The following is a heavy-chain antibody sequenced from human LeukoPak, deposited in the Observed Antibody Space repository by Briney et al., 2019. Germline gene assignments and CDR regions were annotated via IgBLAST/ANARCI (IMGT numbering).Heavy chain of an antibody. CDR3: TTGTWIQLWLADY. CDR1: GFTFSNAC. CDR2: IKSKADGGTT. J-gene: IGHJ4*02. D-gene: IGHD5-18*01. V-gene: IGHV3-15*01. Sequence: GGSLRLPCAASGFTFSNACMSWVRQAPGKGLEWVGHIKSKADGGTTDFAAPVKGRFTISRDDSKNTLFLQMNSLKTEDTAVYYCTTGTWIQLWLADYWGQGTLVTVSS.